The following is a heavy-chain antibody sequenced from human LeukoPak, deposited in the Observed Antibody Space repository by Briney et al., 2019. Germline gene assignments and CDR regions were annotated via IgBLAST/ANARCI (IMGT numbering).Heavy chain of an antibody. J-gene: IGHJ6*03. V-gene: IGHV4-38-2*02. CDR2: IYYSGST. CDR1: GYSISSGYY. CDR3: ASFYCSGGSCYQYFSYYYMDV. D-gene: IGHD2-15*01. Sequence: SETLSLTCTVSGYSISSGYYWGWIRQPPGKGLERIGSIYYSGSTYYNPSLQSRVTISVDTSKNQFSLKLNSVTAADTAVYYCASFYCSGGSCYQYFSYYYMDVWGKGTTVTISS.